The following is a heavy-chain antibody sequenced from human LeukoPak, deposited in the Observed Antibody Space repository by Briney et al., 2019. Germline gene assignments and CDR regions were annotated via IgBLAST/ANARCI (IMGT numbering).Heavy chain of an antibody. CDR1: GYTFTSYD. V-gene: IGHV1-8*03. CDR2: MNPNSGNT. J-gene: IGHJ4*02. CDR3: AREDYYDSGSNDY. Sequence: ASVKVSCKASGYTFTSYDINWVRQATGQGLEWMGWMNPNSGNTADAQKFQGRVTITRNTSISTAYMELSSLRSEDTAVYYCAREDYYDSGSNDYWGQGTLVTVSS. D-gene: IGHD3-22*01.